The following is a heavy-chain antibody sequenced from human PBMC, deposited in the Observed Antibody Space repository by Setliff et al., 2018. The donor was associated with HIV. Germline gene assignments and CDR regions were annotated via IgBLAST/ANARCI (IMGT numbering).Heavy chain of an antibody. CDR1: GFTFNHHW. Sequence: GGSLRLSCAASGFTFNHHWMHWVRQAPGKGLVWVSRINSDGSDITYADSVKGRFIISRDNAKNTLYLHMHTLRAEDTAVYYCAGAVAAGAEYFQRWGQGTLVTVSS. J-gene: IGHJ1*01. V-gene: IGHV3-74*01. D-gene: IGHD2-15*01. CDR2: INSDGSDI. CDR3: AGAVAAGAEYFQR.